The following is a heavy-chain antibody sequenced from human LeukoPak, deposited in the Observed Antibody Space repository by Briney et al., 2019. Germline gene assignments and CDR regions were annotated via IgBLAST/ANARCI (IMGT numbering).Heavy chain of an antibody. Sequence: GGSLRLSCAASGFTFSDYYMSWIRQAPGKGLEWVSYISSSGSTIYYADSVKGRSTISRDNAKNSLYLQMNSLRAEDTAVYYCARDINYYDILTGYSHWGQGTLVTVSS. D-gene: IGHD3-9*01. CDR3: ARDINYYDILTGYSH. V-gene: IGHV3-11*01. CDR2: ISSSGSTI. J-gene: IGHJ1*01. CDR1: GFTFSDYY.